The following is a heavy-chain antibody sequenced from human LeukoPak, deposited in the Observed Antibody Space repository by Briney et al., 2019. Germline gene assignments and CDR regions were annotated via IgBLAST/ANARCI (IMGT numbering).Heavy chain of an antibody. J-gene: IGHJ3*02. Sequence: PGGSLRLSCAASGFTVSSNYMSWVRQAPGKGLEWVSVIYSGGSTYYADSVKGRFTISRDNSKNTLYLQMNSLRAEDTAVYYCARQPPSSRDDAFDIWGQGTMVTVSS. CDR3: ARQPPSSRDDAFDI. D-gene: IGHD1-14*01. V-gene: IGHV3-53*05. CDR2: IYSGGST. CDR1: GFTVSSNY.